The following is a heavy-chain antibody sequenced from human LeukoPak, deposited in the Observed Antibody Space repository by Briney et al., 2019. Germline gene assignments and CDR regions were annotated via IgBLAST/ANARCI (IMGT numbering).Heavy chain of an antibody. CDR3: ARDPDY. Sequence: SETLSLTCAVYGGSFSGYSWNWIRQPPVKGLEWIGEINHSGGTNYNPSLKSRVTISVDTSKKQFSLKLSSVTAADTAVYYCARDPDYWGQGTLVTVSS. J-gene: IGHJ4*02. CDR1: GGSFSGYS. CDR2: INHSGGT. V-gene: IGHV4-34*01.